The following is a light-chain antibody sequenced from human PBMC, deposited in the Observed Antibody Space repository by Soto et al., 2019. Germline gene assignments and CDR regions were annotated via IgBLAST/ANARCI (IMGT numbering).Light chain of an antibody. CDR3: QQYNNYWT. CDR2: KAS. J-gene: IGKJ1*01. V-gene: IGKV1-5*03. CDR1: QSINSW. Sequence: DIQMTQSPSTLSAFVGDRVTITCRASQSINSWLAWYQQKPGKAPKLLIYKASNLESGVPSRFSGSGSGTEFTLTISSLQPDDFATYYCQQYNNYWTFGQGTKVETK.